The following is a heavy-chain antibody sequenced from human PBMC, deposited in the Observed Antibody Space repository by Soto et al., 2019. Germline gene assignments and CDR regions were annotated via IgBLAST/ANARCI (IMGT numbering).Heavy chain of an antibody. CDR2: VYPGDSDT. CDR3: VRSCSRSSFCYIHCCMDG. CDR1: GYDFTTYW. V-gene: IGHV5-51*01. D-gene: IGHD2-15*01. J-gene: IGHJ6*02. Sequence: PGESLKISCKGSGYDFTTYWIGWVRQMPGKGLEYMGIVYPGDSDTRYSPSFQGQVTISADKSTNTAYLQWRSLKASDTAIYYCVRSCSRSSFCYIHCCMDGWGQGTTVTVSS.